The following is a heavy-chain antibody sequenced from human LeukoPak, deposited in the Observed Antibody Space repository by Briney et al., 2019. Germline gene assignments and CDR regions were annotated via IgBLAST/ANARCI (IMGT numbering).Heavy chain of an antibody. D-gene: IGHD6-6*01. CDR3: ARDLGGYSSSTHFDY. CDR2: ISSSSSTI. Sequence: GGSPRLSCAASGFTFSSYSMNWVRQAPGKGLEWVSYISSSSSTIYYADSVKGRFTISRDNAKNSLYLQMNSLRAEDTAVYYCARDLGGYSSSTHFDYWGQGTLVTVSS. CDR1: GFTFSSYS. J-gene: IGHJ4*02. V-gene: IGHV3-48*01.